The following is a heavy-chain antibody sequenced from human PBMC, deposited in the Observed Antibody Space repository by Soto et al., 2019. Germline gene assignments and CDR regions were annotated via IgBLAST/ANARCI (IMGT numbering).Heavy chain of an antibody. V-gene: IGHV3-30-3*01. CDR3: ARSHDYYDSSGYYRGEAFDI. D-gene: IGHD3-22*01. CDR1: GFTFSSYA. CDR2: ISYDGSNK. J-gene: IGHJ3*02. Sequence: ESGGGVVQPGRSLRLSCAASGFTFSSYAMHWVRQAPGKGLEWVAVISYDGSNKYYADSVKGRFTISRDNSKNTLYLQMNSLRAEDTAVYYCARSHDYYDSSGYYRGEAFDIWGQGTMVTVSS.